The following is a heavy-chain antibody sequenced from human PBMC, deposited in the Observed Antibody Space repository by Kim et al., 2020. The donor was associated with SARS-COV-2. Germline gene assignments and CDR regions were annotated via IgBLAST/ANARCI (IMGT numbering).Heavy chain of an antibody. CDR1: GFTFSSYG. CDR2: IWYDGSNK. D-gene: IGHD4-17*01. Sequence: GGSLRLSCAASGFTFSSYGMHWVRQAPGKGLEWVAVIWYDGSNKYYADSVKGRFTISRDNSKNTLYLQMNSLRAEDTSVYYCARGMTTVTTFYYYYGMDVWGQGTTVTVSS. J-gene: IGHJ6*02. CDR3: ARGMTTVTTFYYYYGMDV. V-gene: IGHV3-33*01.